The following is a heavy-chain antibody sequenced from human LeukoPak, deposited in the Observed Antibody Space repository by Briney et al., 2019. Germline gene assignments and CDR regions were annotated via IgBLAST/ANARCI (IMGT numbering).Heavy chain of an antibody. CDR1: GYTFTSYY. Sequence: ASVKVSCKASGYTFTSYYMHRVRQAPGQGLEWKGIINPSGGSTSYAQKFQGRVTMTRDTSTSTVYMELSSLRSEDTAVYYCARTTRRYSSGWSSWGQGTLVTVSS. CDR3: ARTTRRYSSGWSS. D-gene: IGHD6-19*01. V-gene: IGHV1-46*01. J-gene: IGHJ5*02. CDR2: INPSGGST.